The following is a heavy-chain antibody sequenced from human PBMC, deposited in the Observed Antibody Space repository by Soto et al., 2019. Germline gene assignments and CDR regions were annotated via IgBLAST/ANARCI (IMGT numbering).Heavy chain of an antibody. J-gene: IGHJ4*02. Sequence: QVQLVQSGAEVKKPGASVKVSCKASGYTFTSYAMHWVRQAPGQRPEWMGWSNAGNGNTKYSQEFQGRVTITRDTSASTAYMELSSLRSEDMAVYYCARARACGGDCYYFDYWGQGTLVTVSS. V-gene: IGHV1-3*02. CDR2: SNAGNGNT. CDR1: GYTFTSYA. CDR3: ARARACGGDCYYFDY. D-gene: IGHD2-21*02.